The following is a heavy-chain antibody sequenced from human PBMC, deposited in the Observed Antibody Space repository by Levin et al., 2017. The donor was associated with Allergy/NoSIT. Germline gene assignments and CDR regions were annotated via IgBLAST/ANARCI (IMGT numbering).Heavy chain of an antibody. D-gene: IGHD4-17*01. CDR2: IIPIFGTA. CDR1: GGTFSSYA. J-gene: IGHJ4*02. V-gene: IGHV1-69*13. Sequence: GASVKVSCKASGGTFSSYAISWVRQAPGQGLEWMGGIIPIFGTANYAQKFQGRVTITADESTSTAYMELSSLRSEDTAVYYCARARYGDKPFDYWGQGTLVTVSS. CDR3: ARARYGDKPFDY.